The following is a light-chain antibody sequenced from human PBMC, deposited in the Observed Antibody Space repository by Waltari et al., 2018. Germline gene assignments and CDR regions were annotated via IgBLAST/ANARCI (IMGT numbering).Light chain of an antibody. CDR1: QSISSN. V-gene: IGKV3-15*01. J-gene: IGKJ1*01. CDR3: QQYNDWPRT. Sequence: ELVMTQSPATLSVSPGERATSSCRASQSISSNLAWYQQKPGQAPRLLIYGASTRATGIPARFSGSGSGTEFTLTISSLQSEDFAVYYCQQYNDWPRTFGQGTKVEIK. CDR2: GAS.